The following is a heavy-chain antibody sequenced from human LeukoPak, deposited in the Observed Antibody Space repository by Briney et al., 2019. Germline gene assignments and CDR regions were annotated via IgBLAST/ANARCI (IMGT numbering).Heavy chain of an antibody. CDR2: MNPIKGNT. CDR1: VFSFTSYD. J-gene: IGHJ5*02. D-gene: IGHD3-10*01. Sequence: ASVKVSCKASVFSFTSYDINWVRQAPRQGLAWMGWMNPIKGNTGYARKFRGRVTLTRDPSTSTASMQLWSLTPEDPAVYYCVSDGEGVAISVNFWFAPWGQGTLVTASS. CDR3: VSDGEGVAISVNFWFAP. V-gene: IGHV1-8*02.